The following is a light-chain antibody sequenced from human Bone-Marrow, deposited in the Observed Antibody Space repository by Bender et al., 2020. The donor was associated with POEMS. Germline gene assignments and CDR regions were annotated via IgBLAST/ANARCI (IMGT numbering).Light chain of an antibody. CDR2: NNN. CDR1: SSDVGYYKY. Sequence: QSALTQPASVSGSPGQSITISCTGTSSDVGYYKYVSWYQQLPGTAPKLLIYNNNQRPSGVPDRFSGSKSGTSASLAISGLRSEDEADYYCVAWDGSLSGYVFGTGTKVTVL. CDR3: VAWDGSLSGYV. V-gene: IGLV1-47*02. J-gene: IGLJ1*01.